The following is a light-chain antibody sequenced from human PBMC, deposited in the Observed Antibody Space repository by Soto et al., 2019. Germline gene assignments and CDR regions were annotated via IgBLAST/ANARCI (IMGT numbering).Light chain of an antibody. CDR1: SSDFGDYNY. V-gene: IGLV2-11*01. CDR3: SSYTSSSTWV. CDR2: DVN. J-gene: IGLJ3*02. Sequence: QSALTQPRSVSGSPGQSVTISCTGISSDFGDYNYVSWYQQHPGKAPKLMIFDVNRRPSGVPDRFSDSKSGNTASLTISGLQAEDEADYYCSSYTSSSTWVFGGGTKLTVL.